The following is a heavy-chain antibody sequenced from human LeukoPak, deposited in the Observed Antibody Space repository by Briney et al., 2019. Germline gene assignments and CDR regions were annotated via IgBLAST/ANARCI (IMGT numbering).Heavy chain of an antibody. D-gene: IGHD6-19*01. Sequence: SQTLSLTCTVSGGSISSSSYYWGRIRQPPGKGLEGCGNIYYSESTYYNPALKSRVTISVDTTKNQLSLKLSSVTAADTAVYYCARVSSGWYSEDYWGQGTLVTVSS. V-gene: IGHV4-39*07. J-gene: IGHJ4*02. CDR3: ARVSSGWYSEDY. CDR1: GGSISSSSYY. CDR2: IYYSEST.